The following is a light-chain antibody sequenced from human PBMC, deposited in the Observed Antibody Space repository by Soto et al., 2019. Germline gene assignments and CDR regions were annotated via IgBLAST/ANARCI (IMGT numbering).Light chain of an antibody. CDR3: QQYDRYTPLT. CDR1: QSISNW. CDR2: DAY. Sequence: DIQVTQSPSTLSASVGDRITITCRASQSISNWLAWYQQKPGKAPKLLIYDAYSLESGTPSRFSGRRSGTEFTLTIASVQPEDFATYYCQQYDRYTPLTFGGGTKVDIK. J-gene: IGKJ4*01. V-gene: IGKV1-5*01.